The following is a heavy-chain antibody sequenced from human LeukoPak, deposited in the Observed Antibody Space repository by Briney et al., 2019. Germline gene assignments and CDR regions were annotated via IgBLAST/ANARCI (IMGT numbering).Heavy chain of an antibody. CDR1: GGSLSGYN. Sequence: SETLSLTCAVYGGSLSGYNWSWIRQPPGKGLEWIGAINHSGSTNYNPSLKSRVTISVDTYTNQFSLKLSSVAGAETAVDYCARDVGYTDYWGQGTLVTVSS. CDR3: ARDVGYTDY. CDR2: INHSGST. J-gene: IGHJ4*02. V-gene: IGHV4-34*01. D-gene: IGHD5-24*01.